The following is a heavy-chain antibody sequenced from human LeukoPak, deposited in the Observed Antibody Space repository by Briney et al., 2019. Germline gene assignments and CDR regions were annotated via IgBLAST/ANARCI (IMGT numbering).Heavy chain of an antibody. D-gene: IGHD6-19*01. CDR3: ARGGYGNGWYLDY. Sequence: PSETLSLTCTVSGGSMSSYYWSWIRQSAGKGLEWIGRIFSSGGTNYNPSLKSRATMSVDMSENQFSLTLSSVTAADTALYYCARGGYGNGWYLDYWGQGTLVTVSS. CDR1: GGSMSSYY. V-gene: IGHV4-4*07. J-gene: IGHJ4*02. CDR2: IFSSGGT.